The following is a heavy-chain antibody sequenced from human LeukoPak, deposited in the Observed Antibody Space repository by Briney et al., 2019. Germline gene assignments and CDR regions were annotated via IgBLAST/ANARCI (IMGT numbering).Heavy chain of an antibody. Sequence: PSETLSLTCAVYGGSFSGYYWSWIRQPPGKGLEWIGEINHSGSTNYDPPLKSRVTISVDTSKNQLSLKLSSVTAADTAVYYCARANFWSGYYEYAFDIWGQGTMVTVSS. V-gene: IGHV4-34*01. J-gene: IGHJ3*02. D-gene: IGHD3-3*01. CDR2: INHSGST. CDR3: ARANFWSGYYEYAFDI. CDR1: GGSFSGYY.